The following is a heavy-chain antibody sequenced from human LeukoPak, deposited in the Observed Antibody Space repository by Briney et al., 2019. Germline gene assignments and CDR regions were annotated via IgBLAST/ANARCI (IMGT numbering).Heavy chain of an antibody. D-gene: IGHD3-10*01. CDR1: GFTVSSNY. J-gene: IGHJ4*02. V-gene: IGHV3-53*01. CDR3: ARDYYGSGSCDY. Sequence: GGSLRLSCAASGFTVSSNYMSWVRQAPWKGLEWVSFIYSSGSTYYADSVKGRFTISRDNSKNTLYLQMNSLRAEDTAVYYCARDYYGSGSCDYWGQGTLVTVSS. CDR2: IYSSGST.